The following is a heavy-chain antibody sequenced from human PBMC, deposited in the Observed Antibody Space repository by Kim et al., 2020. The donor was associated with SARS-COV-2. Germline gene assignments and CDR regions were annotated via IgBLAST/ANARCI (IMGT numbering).Heavy chain of an antibody. CDR3: ARGGSGGNSAQFDY. CDR2: IYYSGST. J-gene: IGHJ4*02. Sequence: SETLSLTCTVSGGSISSGGYYWSWIRQHPGKGLEWIGYIYYSGSTYYNPSLKSRVTISVDTSKNQFSLKLSSVTAADTAVYYCARGGSGGNSAQFDYWGQGTLVTVSS. D-gene: IGHD2-21*02. V-gene: IGHV4-31*03. CDR1: GGSISSGGYY.